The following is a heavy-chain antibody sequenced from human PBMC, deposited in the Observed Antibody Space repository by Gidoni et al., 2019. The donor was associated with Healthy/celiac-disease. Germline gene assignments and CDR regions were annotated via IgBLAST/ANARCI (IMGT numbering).Heavy chain of an antibody. CDR3: ARGLGSSGPTGGWFDP. CDR2: INHSGST. J-gene: IGHJ5*02. CDR1: GGSFSGYY. D-gene: IGHD6-19*01. V-gene: IGHV4-34*01. Sequence: QVQLQQWGAGLLKPSETLSLTCAVYGGSFSGYYWSWIRQPPGKGLEWIEEINHSGSTNYNPSLKSRVTISVDTSKNQFSLKLSSVTAADTAVYYCARGLGSSGPTGGWFDPWGQGTLVTVSS.